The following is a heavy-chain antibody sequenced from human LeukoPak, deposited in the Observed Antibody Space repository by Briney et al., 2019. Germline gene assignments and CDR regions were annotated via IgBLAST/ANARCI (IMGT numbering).Heavy chain of an antibody. J-gene: IGHJ4*02. D-gene: IGHD1-26*01. CDR1: GFTFSSYS. Sequence: PGGSLRLSCAASGFTFSSYSMHWVRQAPGKGLEWVALISYDGSNKYYADSVKGRFTVSRDNSKNRLYLQMNSLRTDDTAVYYCARDGEWELQEPYFFDCWGQGTLVTVSS. CDR3: ARDGEWELQEPYFFDC. V-gene: IGHV3-30*04. CDR2: ISYDGSNK.